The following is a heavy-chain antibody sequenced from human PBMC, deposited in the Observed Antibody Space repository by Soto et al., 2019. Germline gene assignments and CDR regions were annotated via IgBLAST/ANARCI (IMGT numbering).Heavy chain of an antibody. J-gene: IGHJ6*02. V-gene: IGHV3-23*01. D-gene: IGHD2-8*01. CDR1: GFTFSSYA. CDR2: ISGSGGST. CDR3: AKRQIVLMVYAKLGGMDV. Sequence: GGSLRLSCAASGFTFSSYAMSWVRQAPGKGLEWVSAISGSGGSTYYADSVKGRFTISRDNSKNTLYLQMNSLRAEDTAVYYCAKRQIVLMVYAKLGGMDVWGQGTTVTVSS.